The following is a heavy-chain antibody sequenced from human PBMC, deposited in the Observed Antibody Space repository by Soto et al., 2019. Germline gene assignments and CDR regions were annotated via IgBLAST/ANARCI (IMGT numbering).Heavy chain of an antibody. CDR3: ARGEVLHDSSGYRVRYFDY. J-gene: IGHJ4*02. Sequence: SETLSLTCTVSGGSISSGGYYWSWIRQHPGKGLEWIGYIYYSGSTYYNPSLKSRVTISVDTSKNQFSLKLSSVTAADTAVYYCARGEVLHDSSGYRVRYFDYWGQGTLVTVSS. CDR2: IYYSGST. D-gene: IGHD3-22*01. CDR1: GGSISSGGYY. V-gene: IGHV4-31*03.